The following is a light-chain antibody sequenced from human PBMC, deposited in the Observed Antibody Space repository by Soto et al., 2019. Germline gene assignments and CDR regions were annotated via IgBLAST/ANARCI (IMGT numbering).Light chain of an antibody. CDR1: QSISSSY. V-gene: IGKV3-20*01. CDR2: GPS. Sequence: IVLTQSPFTLSLSRGERATLSCRASQSISSSYLAWYQQKPGQAPRLLIYGPSSRATGIPDRFSGSGSGTDFTLTISRLEPEDFAVYYCQQYDSSPRTFGQGTKVDIK. J-gene: IGKJ1*01. CDR3: QQYDSSPRT.